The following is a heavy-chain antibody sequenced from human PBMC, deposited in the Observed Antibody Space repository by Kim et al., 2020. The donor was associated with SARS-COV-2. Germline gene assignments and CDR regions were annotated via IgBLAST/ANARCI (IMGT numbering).Heavy chain of an antibody. CDR2: LSAGVTYS. CDR3: ARGKYLD. D-gene: IGHD6-6*01. J-gene: IGHJ4*02. V-gene: IGHV3-23*01. CDR1: GFTFSSEG. Sequence: GGSLRLSCAASGFTFSSEGMGWVRQAPGKGLEWVSSLSAGVTYSYYADSLKGRFTISRDDSKNTLFLQMSSLRAEDTAIYFCARGKYLDWGQGALVTVSS.